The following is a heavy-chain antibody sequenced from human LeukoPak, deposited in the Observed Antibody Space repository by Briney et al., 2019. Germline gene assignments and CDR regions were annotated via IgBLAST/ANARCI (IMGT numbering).Heavy chain of an antibody. CDR3: AREVVTLHNWFDP. V-gene: IGHV4-59*12. Sequence: PSETLSLTCTVSGGSISSYYWSWIRQPPGKGLEWIGYIYYSGSTYYNPSLKSRVTISVDTSKNQFSLKLSSVTAADTAVYYCAREVVTLHNWFDPWGQGTLVTVSS. J-gene: IGHJ5*02. CDR1: GGSISSYY. CDR2: IYYSGST. D-gene: IGHD3-22*01.